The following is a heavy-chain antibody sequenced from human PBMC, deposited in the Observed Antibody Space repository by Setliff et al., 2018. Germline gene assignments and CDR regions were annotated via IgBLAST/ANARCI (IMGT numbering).Heavy chain of an antibody. J-gene: IGHJ4*02. Sequence: SETLSLTCAVSDYSITNNYYWGWVRQAPGKGLEWIGTAHQSGTTSYNPSLKGRVTMSVDTSKSQFSLKLNSVTATDTAVHYCARQPTGTYQWTFDSWGQGTLVTVSS. V-gene: IGHV4-38-2*01. D-gene: IGHD1-26*01. CDR3: ARQPTGTYQWTFDS. CDR1: DYSITNNYY. CDR2: AHQSGTT.